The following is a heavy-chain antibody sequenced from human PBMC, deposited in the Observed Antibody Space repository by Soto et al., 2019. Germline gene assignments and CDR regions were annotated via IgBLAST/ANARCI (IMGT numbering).Heavy chain of an antibody. CDR1: GFTFSSYS. J-gene: IGHJ4*02. CDR3: AREDYDYGGNSLAY. V-gene: IGHV3-21*01. D-gene: IGHD4-17*01. Sequence: PGGSLRLSCAASGFTFSSYSMNWVRQAPGKGLEWVSSISSSSSYIYYADSVKGRFTISRDNAKNSLYLQVNSLRAEDTAAYYCAREDYDYGGNSLAYWGQGTLVTVSS. CDR2: ISSSSSYI.